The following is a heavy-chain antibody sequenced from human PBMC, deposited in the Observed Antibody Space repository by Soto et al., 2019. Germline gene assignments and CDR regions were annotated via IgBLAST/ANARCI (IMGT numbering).Heavy chain of an antibody. D-gene: IGHD5-12*01. CDR3: ARRGRDGYNTPLDY. J-gene: IGHJ4*02. CDR2: IYYSGST. Sequence: QLQLQESGPGLVKPSETLSLTCTVSGGSISSSSYYWGWIRQPPGKGLEWIGSIYYSGSTYYNPSLKSRVTISVDTSKNQFSLKLSSVTAADTAVYYCARRGRDGYNTPLDYWGQGTLVTVSS. V-gene: IGHV4-39*01. CDR1: GGSISSSSYY.